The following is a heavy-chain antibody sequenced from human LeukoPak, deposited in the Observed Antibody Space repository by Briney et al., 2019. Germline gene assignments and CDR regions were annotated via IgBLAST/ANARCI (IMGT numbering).Heavy chain of an antibody. V-gene: IGHV3-9*01. Sequence: GGSLRLSCAASGFIFDDYAMHWVRQAPGKGLEWVSGISWNSGSIGYADSVKGRFTISRDNAKNSLYLQMNSLRAEDTALYYCAKDNGLRYFDWLFNYWGQGTLVTVSS. D-gene: IGHD3-9*01. CDR3: AKDNGLRYFDWLFNY. CDR2: ISWNSGSI. CDR1: GFIFDDYA. J-gene: IGHJ4*02.